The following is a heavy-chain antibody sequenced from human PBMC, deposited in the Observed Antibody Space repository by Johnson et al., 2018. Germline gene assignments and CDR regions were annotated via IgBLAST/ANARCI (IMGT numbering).Heavy chain of an antibody. CDR3: STGWGGNDYREA. J-gene: IGHJ3*01. CDR2: IKSKIDGEAS. D-gene: IGHD1-26*01. Sequence: EVQLVESGGGLVKPGGSLRLSCAVSGLTFSHAWMNWVRQAPGKGLEWVGRIKSKIDGEASDYAAPVKGGFTISRDDSKNTLFLQMNSLKTADTAFYYCSTGWGGNDYREAGGQGTMVTVSS. V-gene: IGHV3-15*01. CDR1: GLTFSHAW.